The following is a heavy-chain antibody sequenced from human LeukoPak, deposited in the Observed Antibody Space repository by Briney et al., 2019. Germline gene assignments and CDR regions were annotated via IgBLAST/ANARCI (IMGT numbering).Heavy chain of an antibody. D-gene: IGHD6-19*01. Sequence: PSETLSLTCAVSGASVNSGSYYWSWIRQPPGKGLEWIGYIYYSGSTNYNPSLKSRVTISVDTSKNQFSLKLSSVTAADTAVYYCARTGYSSGWYFDYWGQGTLVTVSS. CDR1: GASVNSGSYY. CDR2: IYYSGST. CDR3: ARTGYSSGWYFDY. V-gene: IGHV4-61*01. J-gene: IGHJ4*02.